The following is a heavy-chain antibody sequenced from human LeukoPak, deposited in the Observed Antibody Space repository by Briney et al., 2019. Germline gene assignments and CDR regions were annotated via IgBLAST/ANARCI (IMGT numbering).Heavy chain of an antibody. Sequence: PSETLSLTCAVYGGSFSGYYWSWIRQPPGKGLEWIGEINHSGSTNSNPSLKSRVTISVDTSKNQFSLKLSSVTAADTAVYYCARGLSGYSSFNWLDPWGQGTLVTVSS. CDR3: ARGLSGYSSFNWLDP. D-gene: IGHD6-19*01. J-gene: IGHJ5*02. CDR2: INHSGST. CDR1: GGSFSGYY. V-gene: IGHV4-34*01.